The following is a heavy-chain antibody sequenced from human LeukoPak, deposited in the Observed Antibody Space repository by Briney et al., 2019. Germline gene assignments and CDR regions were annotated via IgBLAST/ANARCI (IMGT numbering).Heavy chain of an antibody. CDR3: ASSGSYRFDY. V-gene: IGHV3-48*02. D-gene: IGHD1-26*01. CDR1: GFTFSSYS. J-gene: IGHJ4*02. Sequence: VQPGGSLRLSCAASGFTFSSYSMNWVRQAPGKGLEWVSHITASGTAMFYEDSVKGRFTISRDNAKNSLYLQMNSLRDEDTAVYYCASSGSYRFDYWGQGTLVTVSS. CDR2: ITASGTAM.